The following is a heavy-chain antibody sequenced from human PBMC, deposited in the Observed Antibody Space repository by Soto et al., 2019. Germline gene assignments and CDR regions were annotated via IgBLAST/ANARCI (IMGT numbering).Heavy chain of an antibody. CDR1: GFTFSSYA. V-gene: IGHV3-30-3*01. CDR3: ARGSSNYDILTGYYSPHGGIDY. J-gene: IGHJ4*02. Sequence: QVQLVESGGGVVQPGRSLRLSCAASGFTFSSYAMHWVRQAPGKGLEWVAVISYDGSNKYYADSVKGRFTISRDNSKNTLYLQMNSLRAEDTAVYYCARGSSNYDILTGYYSPHGGIDYWGQGTLVTVSS. D-gene: IGHD3-9*01. CDR2: ISYDGSNK.